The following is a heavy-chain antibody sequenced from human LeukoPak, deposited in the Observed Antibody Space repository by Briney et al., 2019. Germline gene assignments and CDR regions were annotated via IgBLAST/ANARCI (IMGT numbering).Heavy chain of an antibody. V-gene: IGHV3-23*01. CDR3: AKDLPAEVVVVPAARPFSDY. CDR1: GFTFSSHA. D-gene: IGHD2-2*02. J-gene: IGHJ4*02. Sequence: PGGSLRLSCAASGFTFSSHAMSWVRQAPGKGLEWVSAISGSGGSTYYADSVKGRFTISRDNSKNTLYLQMNSLRAEDTAVYYCAKDLPAEVVVVPAARPFSDYWGQGTLVTVSS. CDR2: ISGSGGST.